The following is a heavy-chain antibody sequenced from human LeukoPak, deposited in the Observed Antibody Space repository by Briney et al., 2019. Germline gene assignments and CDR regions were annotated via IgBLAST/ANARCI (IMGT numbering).Heavy chain of an antibody. CDR3: ARGPSPSYDYLNWFDP. J-gene: IGHJ5*02. Sequence: PSGTLSLTCAVSGGSISSSNWWSWVRQPPGKGLEWIGEIYHSGSTYYNPSLKSRVTISVDTSKNQFSLKLSSVTAADTAVYYCARGPSPSYDYLNWFDPWGQGTLVTVSS. D-gene: IGHD4-11*01. V-gene: IGHV4-4*02. CDR1: GGSISSSNW. CDR2: IYHSGST.